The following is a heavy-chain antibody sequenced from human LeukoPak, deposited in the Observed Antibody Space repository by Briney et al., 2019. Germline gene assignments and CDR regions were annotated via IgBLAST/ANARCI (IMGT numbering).Heavy chain of an antibody. J-gene: IGHJ4*02. CDR3: ARERITMVRGVIITTQTDDY. CDR2: IIPIFGTA. D-gene: IGHD3-10*01. Sequence: SVKVSCKASGGTFSSYAISWVRQAPGQGLEWMGGIIPIFGTANYAQKFQGRATITTDESTSTAYMELSSLRSEDTAVYYCARERITMVRGVIITTQTDDYWGQGTLVTVSS. V-gene: IGHV1-69*05. CDR1: GGTFSSYA.